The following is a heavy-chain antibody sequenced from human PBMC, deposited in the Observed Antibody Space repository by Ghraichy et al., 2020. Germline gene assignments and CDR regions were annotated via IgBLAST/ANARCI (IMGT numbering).Heavy chain of an antibody. Sequence: GESLNISCAASGFTFSNYAMNWVRQAPGKGLEWVSSLSAPGVTTYYADSVEGRFTISRDNSKNTVYLQMNSLRAEDTAVYYCAKDRGGNRDKTGYYYTIALFDSWGQGTLVTVSS. CDR3: AKDRGGNRDKTGYYYTIALFDS. V-gene: IGHV3-23*01. CDR2: LSAPGVTT. J-gene: IGHJ4*02. D-gene: IGHD3-22*01. CDR1: GFTFSNYA.